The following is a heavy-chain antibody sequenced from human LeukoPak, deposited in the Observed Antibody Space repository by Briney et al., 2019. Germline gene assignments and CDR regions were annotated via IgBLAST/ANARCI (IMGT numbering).Heavy chain of an antibody. Sequence: GGSLRLSCAASGFTFSSYAMSWVRQAPGKGLEWVSAISGSGGSTYYADSVKGRFTISRDNSKNTLYLQMNSLRAEDTAVYYCAKDRATVTTEYYYGMDVWGQGTTVTVSS. V-gene: IGHV3-23*01. CDR1: GFTFSSYA. CDR2: ISGSGGST. D-gene: IGHD4-17*01. J-gene: IGHJ6*02. CDR3: AKDRATVTTEYYYGMDV.